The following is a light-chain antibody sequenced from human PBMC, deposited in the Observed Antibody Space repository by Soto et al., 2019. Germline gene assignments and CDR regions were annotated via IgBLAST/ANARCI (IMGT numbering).Light chain of an antibody. V-gene: IGKV1-9*01. J-gene: IGKJ4*01. CDR3: QQLNIRPLS. CDR1: QGISSY. Sequence: DIQLTQSPSFLSASVGDRVTITCRASQGISSYLAWYQQKPGKAPKLLIYDASTLQSGGPPRFSGSGSGTEFTLTISSLQPEDFAAYYCQQLNIRPLSFGGGTEVEIK. CDR2: DAS.